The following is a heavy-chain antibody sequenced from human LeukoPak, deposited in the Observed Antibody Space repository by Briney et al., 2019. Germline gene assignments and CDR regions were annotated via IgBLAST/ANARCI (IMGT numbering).Heavy chain of an antibody. Sequence: ASVKVSCKASGYTFTSYGISWVRQAPGQGLEWMGWISAYNGNTNYAQKLQGRVTMTTDTSTSTAYMELSSLRSEDTAVYYCARDVDFWSGYDYWGQGTLVTVSS. J-gene: IGHJ4*02. CDR2: ISAYNGNT. CDR3: ARDVDFWSGYDY. D-gene: IGHD3-3*01. V-gene: IGHV1-18*01. CDR1: GYTFTSYG.